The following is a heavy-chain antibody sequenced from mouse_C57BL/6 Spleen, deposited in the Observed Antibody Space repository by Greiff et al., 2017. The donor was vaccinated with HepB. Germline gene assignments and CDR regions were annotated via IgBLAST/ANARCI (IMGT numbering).Heavy chain of an antibody. CDR1: GFTFSSYA. V-gene: IGHV5-9-1*02. D-gene: IGHD1-1*01. CDR2: ISSGGDHI. Sequence: EVMLVESGEGLVKPGGSLKLSCAASGFTFSSYAMSWVRQTPEKRLEWVAYISSGGDHIYYADTVKGRFTISRDNARNTLYLQMSSLKSEDTAMYYCTGGGSSFGGYFDVWGTGTTVTVSS. CDR3: TGGGSSFGGYFDV. J-gene: IGHJ1*03.